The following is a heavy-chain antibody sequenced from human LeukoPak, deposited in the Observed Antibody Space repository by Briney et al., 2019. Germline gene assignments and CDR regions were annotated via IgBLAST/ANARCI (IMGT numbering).Heavy chain of an antibody. CDR2: LSGSGGST. CDR3: AKVSGEGYYDY. Sequence: GGSLRLSCPASGFTFTSYAMSWVRQAQGKGLEWVSALSGSGGSTYYAYSVKGRFTISRDNSKNTLYLQMNSLRAEDTAVYYCAKVSGEGYYDYWGQGTLVTVSS. J-gene: IGHJ4*02. CDR1: GFTFTSYA. V-gene: IGHV3-23*01. D-gene: IGHD3-10*01.